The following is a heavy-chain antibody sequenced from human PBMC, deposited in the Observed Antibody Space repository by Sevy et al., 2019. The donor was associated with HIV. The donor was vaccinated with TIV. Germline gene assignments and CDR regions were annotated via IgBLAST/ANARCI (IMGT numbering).Heavy chain of an antibody. CDR3: AREQITGANTDYFDY. Sequence: GGSLRLSCAVSGFTFSNYWMSWVRQAPGKGLECVANINQDGGEKYYLDSVKGRFFVSRDNAKNSLYLQMDSLRAEDTAVYYCAREQITGANTDYFDYWGQGTLVTVSS. CDR2: INQDGGEK. J-gene: IGHJ4*02. D-gene: IGHD1-7*01. V-gene: IGHV3-7*01. CDR1: GFTFSNYW.